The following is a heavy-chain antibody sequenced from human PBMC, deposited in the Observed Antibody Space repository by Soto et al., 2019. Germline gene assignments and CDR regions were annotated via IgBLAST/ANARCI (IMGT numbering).Heavy chain of an antibody. V-gene: IGHV3-23*01. CDR3: ARARKAYSSSSYFDY. J-gene: IGHJ4*02. CDR2: ISGSGGST. CDR1: GFTFSSYA. Sequence: EVQLLESGGGLVQPGGSLRLSCAASGFTFSSYAMSWVRQAPGKGLEWVSAISGSGGSTYYADSVKGRFTISRDNSKNTLYLQMNSLRAEDTAVYYCARARKAYSSSSYFDYWGQGTLVTVSS. D-gene: IGHD6-6*01.